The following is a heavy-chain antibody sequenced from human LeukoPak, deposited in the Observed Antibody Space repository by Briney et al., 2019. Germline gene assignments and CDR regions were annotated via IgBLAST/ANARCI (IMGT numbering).Heavy chain of an antibody. Sequence: GGSLRLSRAGSGFTFSSYAMNWVRQAPGKGLEWVSGISGSGGSTYYADTVKGRFSISRDDSKNTLYLQMNSLRAEDTAVYYCAKSPDVAGTERFDYWGQGTLVTVSS. CDR2: ISGSGGST. J-gene: IGHJ4*02. D-gene: IGHD6-19*01. CDR3: AKSPDVAGTERFDY. CDR1: GFTFSSYA. V-gene: IGHV3-23*01.